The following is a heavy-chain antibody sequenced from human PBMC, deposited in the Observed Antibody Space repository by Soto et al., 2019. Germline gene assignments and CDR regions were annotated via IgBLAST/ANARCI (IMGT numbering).Heavy chain of an antibody. V-gene: IGHV3-23*01. Sequence: GMSRIRQAQGKGLEWVSAISGSGGSTYYADSVKGRFTSSRDNSKNTLYLQMNSLRAEDTAVYYCAPPAATRDYGDKFEYWVQGSLVTVSS. J-gene: IGHJ4*02. CDR3: APPAATRDYGDKFEY. CDR2: ISGSGGST. CDR1: G. D-gene: IGHD4-17*01.